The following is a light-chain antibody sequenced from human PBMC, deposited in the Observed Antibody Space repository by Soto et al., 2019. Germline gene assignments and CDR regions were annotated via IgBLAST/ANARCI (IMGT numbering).Light chain of an antibody. CDR2: GAS. Sequence: IGMTQSRATLSVSPGEEAALSCRASQSVSSKLAWYQQKPGQAPRLLIYGASTRATGIPARFSGSGYGTEFNLIISSLQSEDSAVYYCQQYNSWLWTFGQGTKVDI. CDR1: QSVSSK. V-gene: IGKV3-15*01. J-gene: IGKJ1*01. CDR3: QQYNSWLWT.